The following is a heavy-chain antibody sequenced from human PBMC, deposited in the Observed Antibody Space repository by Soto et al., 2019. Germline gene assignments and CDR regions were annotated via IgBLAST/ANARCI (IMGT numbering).Heavy chain of an antibody. Sequence: QVQLQESGPGLVKPSQTLSLTCTVSGGSIIRGGYYWSWIRQHPGKGLEWIGYIYYSGSTYYNPSLMSRVTISVDTSKNQFSLKLSYVTAADTAVYYCARGVYGPRALDAFDIWGQGTMVTGSS. V-gene: IGHV4-31*03. CDR1: GGSIIRGGYY. J-gene: IGHJ3*02. D-gene: IGHD2-8*01. CDR3: ARGVYGPRALDAFDI. CDR2: IYYSGST.